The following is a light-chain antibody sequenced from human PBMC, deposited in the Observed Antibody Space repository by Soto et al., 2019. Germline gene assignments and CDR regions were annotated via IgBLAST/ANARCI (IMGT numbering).Light chain of an antibody. CDR3: QQYNNYPRT. V-gene: IGKV1-5*01. J-gene: IGKJ1*01. Sequence: DIQLTQSPSSLSVSVGDRVTITCQTSQDINTYLNWYQQKPGRAPKLLIYDASTLESGVPSRFSGSGSGTEFTLTISSLQPDDFATYYCQQYNNYPRTFGQGTKVDIK. CDR1: QDINTY. CDR2: DAS.